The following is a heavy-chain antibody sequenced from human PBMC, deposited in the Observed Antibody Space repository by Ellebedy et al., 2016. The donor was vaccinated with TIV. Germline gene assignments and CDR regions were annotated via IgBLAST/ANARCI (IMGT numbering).Heavy chain of an antibody. Sequence: GESLKISCSASGFTFSSYAMHWVRQAPGKGLEYVSAISSNGGSTYYADSVKGRFTISRDNSKNTLYLQMSSLRAEDTAVYYCARDFRLGLWAFDIWGQGTMVTVSS. J-gene: IGHJ3*02. CDR1: GFTFSSYA. CDR2: ISSNGGST. CDR3: ARDFRLGLWAFDI. D-gene: IGHD3/OR15-3a*01. V-gene: IGHV3-64D*06.